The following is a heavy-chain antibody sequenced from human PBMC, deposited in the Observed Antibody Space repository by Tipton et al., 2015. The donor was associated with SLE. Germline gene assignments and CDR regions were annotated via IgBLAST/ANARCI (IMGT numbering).Heavy chain of an antibody. CDR2: IYYTGST. CDR1: GGSVNSGGYY. V-gene: IGHV4-31*03. D-gene: IGHD1-26*01. CDR3: ARGGAVTRPPFDY. Sequence: TLSLTCTVSGGSVNSGGYYWSWIRQHPGKGLEWIGYIYYTGSTYYNPSLTSRVTISVDTSKNQFSLKLSSVTAADTAVYYCARGGAVTRPPFDYWSDGTQVSLSS. J-gene: IGHJ4*01.